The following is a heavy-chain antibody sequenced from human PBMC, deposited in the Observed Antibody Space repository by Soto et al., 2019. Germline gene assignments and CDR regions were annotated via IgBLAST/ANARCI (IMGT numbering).Heavy chain of an antibody. CDR2: ISYDGSNT. D-gene: IGHD1-1*01. CDR3: ARDSGTNGYRYGYFVY. V-gene: IGHV3-30*04. J-gene: IGHJ4*02. CDR1: GFTFRTYA. Sequence: QVQLVESGGGVVQPGRSLKLSCAASGFTFRTYAMHWVRQAPGKGLAWVAVISYDGSNTYYADSVKGRFTISRDSPKNTRYLQMNSLRTDDVAVYYCARDSGTNGYRYGYFVYGGQGTLVTVSS.